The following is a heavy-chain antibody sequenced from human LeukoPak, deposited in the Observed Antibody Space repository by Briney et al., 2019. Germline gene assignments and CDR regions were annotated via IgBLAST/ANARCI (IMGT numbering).Heavy chain of an antibody. J-gene: IGHJ4*02. Sequence: SETLSLTCTVSGDSISSSKSYWGWIRQPPGKGLEWIGSIYYTGNTYYNASLKSRLTISVDTSKNQFSLRLTSVTAADTAVYFCARRAGAYSHPYDCWVQG. CDR3: ARRAGAYSHPYDC. V-gene: IGHV4-39*01. CDR1: GDSISSSKSY. D-gene: IGHD4/OR15-4a*01. CDR2: IYYTGNT.